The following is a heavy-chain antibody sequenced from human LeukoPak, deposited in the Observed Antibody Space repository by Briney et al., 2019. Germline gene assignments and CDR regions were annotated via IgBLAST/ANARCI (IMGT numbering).Heavy chain of an antibody. D-gene: IGHD3-22*01. J-gene: IGHJ5*02. V-gene: IGHV3-9*01. CDR1: EFTFDDYA. Sequence: GGSLRLSCAASEFTFDDYAMHWVRQAPGKGLEWVSGISWNSGSIGYADSVKGRFTISRDNAKNSLYLQMNSLRAEDTAVYYCARDLGQYYDTSDNWFDPWGQGTLVTVSS. CDR2: ISWNSGSI. CDR3: ARDLGQYYDTSDNWFDP.